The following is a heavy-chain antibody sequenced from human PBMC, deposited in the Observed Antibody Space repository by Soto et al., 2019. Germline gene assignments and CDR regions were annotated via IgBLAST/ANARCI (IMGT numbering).Heavy chain of an antibody. D-gene: IGHD2-15*01. CDR2: ISSSSSYI. CDR1: GFTFSSYS. J-gene: IGHJ5*02. CDR3: ASDYCSGGSCYSNWFDP. Sequence: GGSLRLSCAASGFTFSSYSMNWVRQAPGKGLEWVSSISSSSSYIYYADSVKGRFTISRDNAKNSLYLQMNSLRAEDTAVYYCASDYCSGGSCYSNWFDPWGQGTLVTVSS. V-gene: IGHV3-21*01.